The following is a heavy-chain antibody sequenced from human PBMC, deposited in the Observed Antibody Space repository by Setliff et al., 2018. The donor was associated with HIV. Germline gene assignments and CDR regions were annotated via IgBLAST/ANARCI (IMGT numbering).Heavy chain of an antibody. J-gene: IGHJ4*02. CDR3: ARDDGRSLFLDY. V-gene: IGHV3-23*01. CDR1: GFMFSNYA. Sequence: PGGSLRLSCAVSGFMFSNYAMNWVRQGPRRELEWVSAIRGNGVDRFYTDSVRGRFTISRDNSKNTLYLQMSSLRADDTAIYYCARDDGRSLFLDYWGQGTLVTVSS. CDR2: IRGNGVDR. D-gene: IGHD1-26*01.